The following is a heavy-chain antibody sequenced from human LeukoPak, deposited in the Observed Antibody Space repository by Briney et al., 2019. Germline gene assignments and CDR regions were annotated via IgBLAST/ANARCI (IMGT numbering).Heavy chain of an antibody. CDR1: GGSISSSAYC. D-gene: IGHD3-22*01. CDR3: ARDRAHYYDSSGYHGAFDI. V-gene: IGHV4-39*07. CDR2: IYYGGST. Sequence: SETLSLTCTVSGGSISSSAYCWGWIRQAPGNGLQWIGNIYYGGSTYYNPSLKSRVTISLDTSKNQFSLKLSSVTAADTAVYYCARDRAHYYDSSGYHGAFDIWGQGTMVTVSS. J-gene: IGHJ3*02.